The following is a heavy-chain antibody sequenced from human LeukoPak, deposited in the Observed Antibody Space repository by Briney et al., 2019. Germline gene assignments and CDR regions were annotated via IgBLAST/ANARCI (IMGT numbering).Heavy chain of an antibody. J-gene: IGHJ3*02. V-gene: IGHV4-39*07. D-gene: IGHD1-26*01. CDR3: ATRNSGSYSI. CDR1: GDSISSGGYY. CDR2: INHSGST. Sequence: PSETLSLTCTVSGDSISSGGYYWSWIRQPPGKGLEWIGEINHSGSTNYNPSLKSRVTISVDTSKNQFSLKLSSVTAADTAVYYCATRNSGSYSIWGQGTMVTVSS.